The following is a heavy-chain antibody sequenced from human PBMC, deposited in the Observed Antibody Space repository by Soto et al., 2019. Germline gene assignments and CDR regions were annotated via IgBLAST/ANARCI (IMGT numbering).Heavy chain of an antibody. J-gene: IGHJ4*02. Sequence: QVQLVESGGGVVQPGRSLRLSCATSGITCSSYGMHWLRQAPGKGLDWVAVIWHDGSEIYYADSVKGRFTISRDNSKNTLYLQMNSLRAEDTAVYYCAREKEHYDILTGYYNSGVGYWGQGTLVTVSS. CDR2: IWHDGSEI. CDR1: GITCSSYG. CDR3: AREKEHYDILTGYYNSGVGY. D-gene: IGHD3-9*01. V-gene: IGHV3-33*01.